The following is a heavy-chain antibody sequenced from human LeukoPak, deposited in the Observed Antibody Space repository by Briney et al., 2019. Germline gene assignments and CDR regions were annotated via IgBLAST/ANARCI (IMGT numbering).Heavy chain of an antibody. CDR3: ARELVDHYYGMDV. D-gene: IGHD2-15*01. V-gene: IGHV1-2*02. Sequence: RASVKVSCKASGYTFTGYYIHWVRQAPGQGLEWMGWINPNSGGTNYAQKFQGRVTMTRDTAISTAYMELSRLRSDDTAVYYCARELVDHYYGMDVWGQGTTVTVSS. J-gene: IGHJ6*02. CDR2: INPNSGGT. CDR1: GYTFTGYY.